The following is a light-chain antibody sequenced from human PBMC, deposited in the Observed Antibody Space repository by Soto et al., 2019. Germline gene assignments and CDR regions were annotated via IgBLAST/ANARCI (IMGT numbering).Light chain of an antibody. Sequence: SSPPPPPPLVGAPGQSVTLSFPRKRSDGCGYNYVSWYQQHPGKAPKLMIYDVSNRPSGVSNRFSGSKSGNTASLTISGLQAEDEADYYCSSYTSSSTLGDVFGTGTKVNVL. J-gene: IGLJ1*01. CDR2: DVS. V-gene: IGLV2-14*01. CDR3: SSYTSSSTLGDV. CDR1: RSDGCGYNY.